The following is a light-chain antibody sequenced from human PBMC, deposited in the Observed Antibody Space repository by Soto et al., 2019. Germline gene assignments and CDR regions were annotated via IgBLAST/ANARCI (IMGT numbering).Light chain of an antibody. CDR2: DAS. CDR3: HQPSNWPLT. J-gene: IGKJ4*01. V-gene: IGKV3-11*01. CDR1: QSVTNY. Sequence: EIVLTQSPATLSLSPGESGTLSCRASQSVTNYLAWYQHKPGQAPRLLIYDASNRATGIPARFTGRGSGTDFTLTISSLDPEDFAIYYCHQPSNWPLTFGGGTRVQIK.